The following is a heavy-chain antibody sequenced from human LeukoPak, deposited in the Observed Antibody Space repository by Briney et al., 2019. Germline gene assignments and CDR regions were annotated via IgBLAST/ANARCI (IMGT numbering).Heavy chain of an antibody. CDR1: GGPISNYH. J-gene: IGHJ4*02. Sequence: SETLSLTCTVSGGPISNYHWSWIRQPAGKGLEWIGQIHTSGSTNYNPPLRSRVTMSIDTPEDQVSLTIRSVTAADTAFYYCARRDISSGWSFDYWGEGTLVTVSS. CDR2: IHTSGST. CDR3: ARRDISSGWSFDY. D-gene: IGHD6-19*01. V-gene: IGHV4-4*07.